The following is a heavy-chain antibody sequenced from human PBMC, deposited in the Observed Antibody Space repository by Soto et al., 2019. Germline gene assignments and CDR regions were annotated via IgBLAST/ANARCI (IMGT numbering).Heavy chain of an antibody. D-gene: IGHD5-12*01. J-gene: IGHJ6*02. CDR3: ARKADSGYDLGYYGMDV. CDR1: GGTFSSYA. Sequence: QVQLVQSGAEVKKPGSSVKVSCKASGGTFSSYAISWVRQAPGQGLEWMGGIIPIFGTANYAQKFQGRVTITADKSTSTAYMELSSLRSEDTAVYYCARKADSGYDLGYYGMDVWGQGTTVTVSS. V-gene: IGHV1-69*06. CDR2: IIPIFGTA.